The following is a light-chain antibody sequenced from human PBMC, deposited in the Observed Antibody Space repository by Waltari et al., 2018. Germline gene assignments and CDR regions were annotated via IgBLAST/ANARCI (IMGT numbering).Light chain of an antibody. Sequence: SYVVTQPPSVSVAPGETATITCGGDNIGTYSVNWYQQKAGQAPVLVIFYDRDRPSGIPDRFSCSNSGNTATLTISRVEAGDEARYYCHVWHPHVDPGVFGTGTEVTVL. CDR1: NIGTYS. J-gene: IGLJ1*01. CDR3: HVWHPHVDPGV. V-gene: IGLV3-21*04. CDR2: YDR.